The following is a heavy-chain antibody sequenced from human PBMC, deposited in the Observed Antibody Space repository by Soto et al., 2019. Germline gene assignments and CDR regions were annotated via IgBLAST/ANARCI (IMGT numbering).Heavy chain of an antibody. J-gene: IGHJ4*02. CDR2: ISGSGGNT. D-gene: IGHD1-26*01. CDR1: GFTFSSYA. Sequence: GGSLRLSCAASGFTFSSYAMSWVRQAPGKGLEWVSAISGSGGNTNYAQNLQGRVTMTTDTSTHTAYMELRNLRSDDTAVYYCAREGPYSGSSDYWGQGTLVTVSS. V-gene: IGHV3-23*01. CDR3: AREGPYSGSSDY.